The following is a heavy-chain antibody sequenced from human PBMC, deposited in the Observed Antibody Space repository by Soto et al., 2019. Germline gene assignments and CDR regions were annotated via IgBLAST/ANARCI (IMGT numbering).Heavy chain of an antibody. CDR1: GGSISSYY. D-gene: IGHD2-15*01. CDR3: ARRRGYCSGGSCYYYYGMDV. V-gene: IGHV4-59*08. CDR2: IYYSGST. Sequence: SETLSLTCTVSGGSISSYYWSWIRQPPGKGLEWIGYIYYSGSTNYNPSLKSRVTISVDTSKNQFSLKLSSVTAADTAVYYCARRRGYCSGGSCYYYYGMDVWGQGTTVTVSS. J-gene: IGHJ6*02.